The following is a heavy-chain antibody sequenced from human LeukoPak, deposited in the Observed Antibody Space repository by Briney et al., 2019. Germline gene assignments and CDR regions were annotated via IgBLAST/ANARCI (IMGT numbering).Heavy chain of an antibody. D-gene: IGHD3-10*01. V-gene: IGHV1-69*02. Sequence: SVKVSCKASGGTFSSYTISWVRQAPGQGPEWMGRIIPILGIANYAQKFQGRVTITADKSTSTAYMELSSLRSEDTAVYYCARRFGEDPWGQGTLVTVSS. CDR3: ARRFGEDP. CDR2: IIPILGIA. CDR1: GGTFSSYT. J-gene: IGHJ5*02.